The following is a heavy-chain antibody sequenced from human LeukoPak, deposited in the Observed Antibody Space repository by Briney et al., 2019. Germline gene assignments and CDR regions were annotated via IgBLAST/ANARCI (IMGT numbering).Heavy chain of an antibody. D-gene: IGHD3-22*01. CDR1: GFTFSDYY. J-gene: IGHJ4*02. CDR2: ISGSGNTI. CDR3: ARGVTYYYDSSGYYQEYYFDY. Sequence: GGSLRLSCAASGFTFSDYYMSWIRQAPGKGLEWVSYISGSGNTILYADSVKGRFTISRDNAKNSLYLQMNSLRAEDTAVYYCARGVTYYYDSSGYYQEYYFDYWGQGTLVTVSS. V-gene: IGHV3-11*04.